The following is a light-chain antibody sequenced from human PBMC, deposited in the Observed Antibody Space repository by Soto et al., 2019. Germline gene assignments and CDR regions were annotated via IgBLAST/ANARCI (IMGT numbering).Light chain of an antibody. CDR1: SSDVGGYDY. Sequence: QSALTQPASVSGSPGQSITISCTGSSSDVGGYDYVSWYQQHPGKAPKLMIYEVTNRPSGVSIRFSGSKSGYTASLTISGLQAEDEADYWCSSYTTSSTLWVFGGGTKLTVL. CDR3: SSYTTSSTLWV. V-gene: IGLV2-14*01. J-gene: IGLJ3*02. CDR2: EVT.